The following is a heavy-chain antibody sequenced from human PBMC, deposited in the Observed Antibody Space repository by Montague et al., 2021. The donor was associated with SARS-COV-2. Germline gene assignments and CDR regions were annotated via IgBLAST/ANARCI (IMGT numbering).Heavy chain of an antibody. CDR3: AHTKAPAGDRWFDP. Sequence: PALVKPTQTLTLTCTFSGFSLSTRGVGVGWIRQPPGKALEWHALIYWDDDERYSPSLESRLTISKDNSKNQVVLTMTKMAPVDTATYYCAHTKAPAGDRWFDPWGQGTPVTVSS. J-gene: IGHJ5*02. V-gene: IGHV2-5*02. CDR1: GFSLSTRGVG. CDR2: IYWDDDE. D-gene: IGHD6-13*01.